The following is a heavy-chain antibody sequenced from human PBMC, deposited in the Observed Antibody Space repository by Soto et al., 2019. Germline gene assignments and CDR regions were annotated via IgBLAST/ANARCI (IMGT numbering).Heavy chain of an antibody. CDR3: AKRATGTYFDY. CDR2: ISGSGDST. J-gene: IGHJ4*02. V-gene: IGHV3-23*01. CDR1: GFTFSSYA. D-gene: IGHD1-1*01. Sequence: EVQLLESGGGLVQPGGSLRLSCAASGFTFSSYAMSWVRQAPGKGLDWVSVISGSGDSTYYADSVKGRFTISRDDSKNTLYLQMNSLRAEDTAVYYCAKRATGTYFDYWGQGTLVTVSS.